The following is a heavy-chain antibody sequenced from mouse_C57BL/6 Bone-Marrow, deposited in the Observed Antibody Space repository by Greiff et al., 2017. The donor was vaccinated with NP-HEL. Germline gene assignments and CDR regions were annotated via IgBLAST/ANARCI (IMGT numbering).Heavy chain of an antibody. CDR2: IYPRSGNP. CDR1: GYTFTSYG. D-gene: IGHD1-1*01. V-gene: IGHV1-81*01. CDR3: ARDYYGSSYDYFDY. Sequence: VQLQQSGAELARPGASVKLSCKASGYTFTSYGISWVKQRTGQGLEWIGEIYPRSGNPYYNEKFKGKATLTADKSSSTAYMELRSLTSEDSAVYFCARDYYGSSYDYFDYWGQGTTLTVSS. J-gene: IGHJ2*01.